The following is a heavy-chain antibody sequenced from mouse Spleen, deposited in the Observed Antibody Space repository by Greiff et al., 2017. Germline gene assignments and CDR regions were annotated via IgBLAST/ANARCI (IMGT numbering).Heavy chain of an antibody. CDR1: GYTFTDYW. J-gene: IGHJ3*01. CDR2: IDTSDSYT. Sequence: QVQLQQPGAELVMPGASVKMSCKASGYTFTDYWMHWVKQRPGQGLEWIGAIDTSDSYTSYNQKFKGKATLTVDESSSTAYMQLSSLTSEDSAVYYWAREGITTSSWFAYWGQGTLVTVSA. D-gene: IGHD2-4*01. CDR3: AREGITTSSWFAY. V-gene: IGHV1-69*01.